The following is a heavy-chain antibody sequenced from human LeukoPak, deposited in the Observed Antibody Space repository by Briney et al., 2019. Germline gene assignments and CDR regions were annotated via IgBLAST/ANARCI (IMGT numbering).Heavy chain of an antibody. J-gene: IGHJ4*02. CDR1: GFALSAYT. Sequence: GGSLRLSCAASGFALSAYTMNWVRQAPGKGLEWVSSISSSSTYVYYADSVKGRFSISRDNAKNSLFLQMDSLRAEDTAVYYCAKIKIEAYNDDYWGQGTLVTVSS. CDR2: ISSSSTYV. CDR3: AKIKIEAYNDDY. D-gene: IGHD1-1*01. V-gene: IGHV3-21*01.